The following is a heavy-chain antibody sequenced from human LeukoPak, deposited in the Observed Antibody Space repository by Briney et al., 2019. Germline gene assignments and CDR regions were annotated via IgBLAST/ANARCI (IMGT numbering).Heavy chain of an antibody. D-gene: IGHD6-13*01. V-gene: IGHV4-4*07. CDR1: GGSISSYY. CDR2: IYTSGST. J-gene: IGHJ4*02. Sequence: PSETLSLTCTVSGGSISSYYWSWIRQPAGKGVEWIGRIYTSGSTNYNPSLKSRVTMSVDTSKNQFSLKLSSVTAADTAVYYCAGGMSSSWPGRLDYWGQGILVTVSS. CDR3: AGGMSSSWPGRLDY.